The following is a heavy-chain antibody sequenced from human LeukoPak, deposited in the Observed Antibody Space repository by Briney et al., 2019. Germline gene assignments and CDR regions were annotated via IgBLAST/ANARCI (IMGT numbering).Heavy chain of an antibody. CDR2: MNPNSGNT. CDR1: GYNFTSYD. J-gene: IGHJ1*01. Sequence: GASVKVSCTASGYNFTSYDINWVRQATGQGLEWMGWMNPNSGNTGYAQKFQGRVTITRNTSISTAYMELSSLRSEDTAVYYCASAYSSGWYYSGPEYFQHWGQGTLVTVSS. CDR3: ASAYSSGWYYSGPEYFQH. D-gene: IGHD6-19*01. V-gene: IGHV1-8*03.